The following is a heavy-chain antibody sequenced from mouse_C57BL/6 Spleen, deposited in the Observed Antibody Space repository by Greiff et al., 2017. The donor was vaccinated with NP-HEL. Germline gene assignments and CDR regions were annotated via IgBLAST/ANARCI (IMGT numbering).Heavy chain of an antibody. Sequence: EVKLMESGPGLVKPSQSLSLTCSVTGYSITSGYYWNWIRQFPGNKLEWMGYISYDGSNNYNPSLKNRISITRDTSKNQFFLKLNSVTTEDTATYYCARVRTPRGLAWFAYWGQGTLVTVSA. J-gene: IGHJ3*01. CDR2: ISYDGSN. D-gene: IGHD3-2*02. CDR1: GYSITSGYY. CDR3: ARVRTPRGLAWFAY. V-gene: IGHV3-6*01.